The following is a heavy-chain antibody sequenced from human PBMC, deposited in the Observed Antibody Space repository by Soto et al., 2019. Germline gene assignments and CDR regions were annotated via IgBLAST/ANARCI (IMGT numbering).Heavy chain of an antibody. V-gene: IGHV4-34*01. CDR2: INHSGST. D-gene: IGHD6-13*01. J-gene: IGHJ3*02. CDR1: GGSFSGYY. CDR3: ARTYLKGGSIWGAFDI. Sequence: SETLSLTCAVYGGSFSGYYWSWIRQPPGKGLEWIGEINHSGSTNYNPSLKSRVTISVDTSKNQFSLKLSSVTAADTAVYYCARTYLKGGSIWGAFDIWGQGTMVTVSS.